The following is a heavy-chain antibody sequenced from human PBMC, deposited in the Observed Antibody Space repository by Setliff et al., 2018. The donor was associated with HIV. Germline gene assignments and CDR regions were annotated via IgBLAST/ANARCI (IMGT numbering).Heavy chain of an antibody. V-gene: IGHV4-31*01. D-gene: IGHD2-15*01. Sequence: SETLSLTCTVSGDSITSGSFFWTWIRQNPGKGLEWIGYIYFSGSATYNPSLKSPVSISVDTSKNQFYLKLSSVTAADTAMYYCARVVDADYLDYWGQGTPVTVSS. CDR1: GDSITSGSFF. CDR3: ARVVDADYLDY. CDR2: IYFSGSA. J-gene: IGHJ4*02.